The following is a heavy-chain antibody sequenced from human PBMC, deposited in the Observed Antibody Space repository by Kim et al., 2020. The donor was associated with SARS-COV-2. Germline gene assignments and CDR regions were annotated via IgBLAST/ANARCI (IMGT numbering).Heavy chain of an antibody. CDR3: ARDEPHAFDI. Sequence: SQTLSLTCAISGDSVSSNSAAWNWIRQSPSRGLEWLGRTYYRSKWYNDYAVTVKSRITINPDTSKNQFYLQLNSVSPEDTAVYYYARDEPHAFDIWGQGKMVTVSS. V-gene: IGHV6-1*01. CDR1: GDSVSSNSAA. J-gene: IGHJ3*02. CDR2: TYYRSKWYN.